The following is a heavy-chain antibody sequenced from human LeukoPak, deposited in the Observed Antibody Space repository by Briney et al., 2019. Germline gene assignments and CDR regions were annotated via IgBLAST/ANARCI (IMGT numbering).Heavy chain of an antibody. CDR1: GGSISSSRFS. CDR2: IYYSGST. D-gene: IGHD4-17*01. J-gene: IGHJ6*02. CDR3: SRDRDYGDYTDYGMDV. Sequence: NPSETLSLTCTVSGGSISSSRFSWGWIRQPPGKGLEWIGSIYYSGSTYYNPSLKSRVTISVDTSKNQFSLKLSSVTAADTAVYYCSRDRDYGDYTDYGMDVWGQGTTVTVSS. V-gene: IGHV4-39*07.